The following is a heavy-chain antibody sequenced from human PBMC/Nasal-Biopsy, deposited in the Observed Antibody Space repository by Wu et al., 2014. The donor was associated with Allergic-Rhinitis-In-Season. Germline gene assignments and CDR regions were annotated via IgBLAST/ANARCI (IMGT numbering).Heavy chain of an antibody. CDR2: IDTSGRT. Sequence: SETLSLTCTVSGGSIIRSNYYWAGSAAPGKGLEWIGRIDTSGRTNYNPSLKSRVSLATDSSRNRISLKLTSATAADTAVYYCARGEVGRHPTFYFYGLDVWGQGTTVTVSS. CDR3: ARGEVGRHPTFYFYGLDV. D-gene: IGHD1-26*01. J-gene: IGHJ6*02. CDR1: GGSIIRSNYY. V-gene: IGHV4-39*07.